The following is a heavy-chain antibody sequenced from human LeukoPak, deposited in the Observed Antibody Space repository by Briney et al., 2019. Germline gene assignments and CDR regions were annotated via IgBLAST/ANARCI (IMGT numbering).Heavy chain of an antibody. Sequence: GGSLRRSCATSKFTLTNYGLTWVRQAPGRGLEWVSGISWNSGSIGYADSVKGRFTISRDNAKNSLYLQMNSLRAEDTALYYCAKDYHPQWLVLEDWGQGTLVTVSS. J-gene: IGHJ4*02. CDR2: ISWNSGSI. CDR1: KFTLTNYG. D-gene: IGHD6-19*01. CDR3: AKDYHPQWLVLED. V-gene: IGHV3-9*01.